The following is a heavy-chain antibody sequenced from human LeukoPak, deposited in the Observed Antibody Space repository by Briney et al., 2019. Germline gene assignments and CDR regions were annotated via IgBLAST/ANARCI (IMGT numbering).Heavy chain of an antibody. V-gene: IGHV2-5*02. Sequence: SGPTLVNPTQTLTLTCTFSGFSLSTSGVAVGWIRQPPGKALEWLTLIYWDDDKRYSPSLKSRLTITKDTSKNQVVLTMTNMDPVDTATYYCAHSRLLQYFDWFDYWGQGTLVTVSS. J-gene: IGHJ4*02. D-gene: IGHD3-9*01. CDR1: GFSLSTSGVA. CDR3: AHSRLLQYFDWFDY. CDR2: IYWDDDK.